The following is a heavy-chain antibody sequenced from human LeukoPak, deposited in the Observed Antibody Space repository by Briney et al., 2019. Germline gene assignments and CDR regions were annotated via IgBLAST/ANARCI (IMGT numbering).Heavy chain of an antibody. D-gene: IGHD1-1*01. CDR1: GLMLSSYS. J-gene: IGHJ4*02. CDR2: ISGSSDRI. Sequence: GGSLRLSCVASGLMLSSYSMNWVRQAPGKGLEWISYISGSSDRIYYTDSVKGRFTISRDNARNSLFLQMNSLTAEDTAVYYCVRNWNLDSWGQGTLVTVSS. CDR3: VRNWNLDS. V-gene: IGHV3-48*01.